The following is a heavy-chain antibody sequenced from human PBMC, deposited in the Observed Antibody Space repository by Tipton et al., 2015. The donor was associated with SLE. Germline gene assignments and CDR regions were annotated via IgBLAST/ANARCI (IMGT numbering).Heavy chain of an antibody. D-gene: IGHD1-26*01. CDR3: AKDDYAGAVGATTDY. CDR1: GFTFSSYA. Sequence: FLRLSCAASGFTFSSYAMHWVRQAPGKGLEWVAVISYDGSNKYYADSVKGRFTISRDNSKNTLYLQMNSLRDEDMAVYYCAKDDYAGAVGATTDYWGQGTLVTVSS. CDR2: ISYDGSNK. V-gene: IGHV3-30-3*01. J-gene: IGHJ4*02.